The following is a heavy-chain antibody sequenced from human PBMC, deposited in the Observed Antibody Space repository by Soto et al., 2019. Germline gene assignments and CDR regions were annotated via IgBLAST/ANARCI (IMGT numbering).Heavy chain of an antibody. CDR1: GYTFTKYF. D-gene: IGHD1-1*01. CDR2: INPGNRIT. CDR3: ATDPNRYASCLARISNTHVYL. V-gene: IGHV1-46*01. Sequence: ASVKVSCKTCGYTFTKYFVHGVRQAAGQGREWMGTINPGNRITKYALKFQGRVAMTRDTSINTVYLELSSLTSEDTAVYFCATDPNRYASCLARISNTHVYLSGHGTPVTVSS. J-gene: IGHJ5*02.